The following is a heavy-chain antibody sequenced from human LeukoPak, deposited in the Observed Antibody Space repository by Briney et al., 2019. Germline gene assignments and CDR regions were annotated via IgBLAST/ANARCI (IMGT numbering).Heavy chain of an antibody. J-gene: IGHJ3*02. Sequence: SETLSLTCTVSGGSISSYYWSWIRQPAGKGLEWIGRIYTSGSTNYNPSLKSRVTISVDKSKNQCSLKLSSVTAADTAVYYCARGVPDEITMIVVVDAFDIWGQGTMVTVSS. CDR3: ARGVPDEITMIVVVDAFDI. D-gene: IGHD3-22*01. CDR1: GGSISSYY. CDR2: IYTSGST. V-gene: IGHV4-4*07.